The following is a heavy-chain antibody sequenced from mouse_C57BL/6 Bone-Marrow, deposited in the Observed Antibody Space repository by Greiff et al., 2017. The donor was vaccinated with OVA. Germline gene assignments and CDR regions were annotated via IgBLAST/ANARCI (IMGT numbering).Heavy chain of an antibody. D-gene: IGHD2-1*01. J-gene: IGHJ3*01. CDR2: INPYNGGT. CDR3: ARCGNYLAWFAY. CDR1: GYTFTDYY. Sequence: VQLQQSGPVLVKPGASVKMSCKASGYTFTDYYMNWVKQSHGKSLEWIGVINPYNGGTSYNQKFKGKATLTVDKSSSTAYMELNSLTSEDSAVYYCARCGNYLAWFAYWGQGTLVTVSA. V-gene: IGHV1-19*01.